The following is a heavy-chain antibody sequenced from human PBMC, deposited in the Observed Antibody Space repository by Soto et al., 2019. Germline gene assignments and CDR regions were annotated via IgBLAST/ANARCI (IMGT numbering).Heavy chain of an antibody. V-gene: IGHV3-23*01. CDR2: ISGSGGST. D-gene: IGHD6-19*01. Sequence: PGGSLRLSCAASGFTFSSYAMSWVRQAPGKGLEWVSAISGSGGSTYYADSVKGRFTLSRDNYKNTLYLQMNSLRAEAPAVYYYAKDQAVTPHYYYYGMDVWGQGTTVIVSS. J-gene: IGHJ6*02. CDR3: AKDQAVTPHYYYYGMDV. CDR1: GFTFSSYA.